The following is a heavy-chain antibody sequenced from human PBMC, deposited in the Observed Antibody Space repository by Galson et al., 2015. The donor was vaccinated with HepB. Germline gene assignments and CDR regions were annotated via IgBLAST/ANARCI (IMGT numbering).Heavy chain of an antibody. Sequence: SLRLSCAASGFTFSSYGMHWVRQAPGKGLEWVALISYDGGNKKYVDSVKGRFTISRDNSKNTLYLQMNSLRAEDTAVYYCAFLGNSGSYLAVFDIWGQGTRVTVSS. J-gene: IGHJ3*02. CDR2: ISYDGGNK. V-gene: IGHV3-30*03. CDR1: GFTFSSYG. CDR3: AFLGNSGSYLAVFDI. D-gene: IGHD1-26*01.